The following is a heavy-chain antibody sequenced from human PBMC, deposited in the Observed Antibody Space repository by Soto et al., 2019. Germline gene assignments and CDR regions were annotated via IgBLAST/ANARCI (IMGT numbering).Heavy chain of an antibody. J-gene: IGHJ4*02. V-gene: IGHV1-46*01. D-gene: IGHD3-22*01. CDR3: ARDSPDYYDSSGYYRVFDY. Sequence: ASVKVSCKASGYTFTSYYMHWVRQAPGQGLEWMGIFNPSGGSTSYAQKFQGRVTMTRDTSTSTVYMELSSLRSEDTAVYYCARDSPDYYDSSGYYRVFDYWGQGTLVTVSS. CDR1: GYTFTSYY. CDR2: FNPSGGST.